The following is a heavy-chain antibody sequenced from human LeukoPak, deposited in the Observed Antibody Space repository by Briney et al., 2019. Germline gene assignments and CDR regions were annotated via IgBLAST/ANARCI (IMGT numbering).Heavy chain of an antibody. J-gene: IGHJ2*01. D-gene: IGHD5-12*01. CDR2: IYYSGST. CDR1: GGSISSSSYY. CDR3: ARAGVVATWWYFDL. Sequence: SSETLSLTCTVSGGSISSSSYYWGWIRQPPGKGLEWIGSIYYSGSTYYNPSLKSRVTISVDTSENQFSLKLSSVTAADTAVYYCARAGVVATWWYFDLWGRGTLVSVS. V-gene: IGHV4-39*07.